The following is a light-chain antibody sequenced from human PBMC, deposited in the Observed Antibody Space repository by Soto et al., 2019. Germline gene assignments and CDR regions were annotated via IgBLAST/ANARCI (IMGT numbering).Light chain of an antibody. Sequence: SYELTQPPSVSVAPGQTARVTCGGNNIGSKSVHWYQQKPGQAPVLVVYDDSDRPSGIAERVSGSNSGNTATLTISRVEAGGEADYYCQVWDSSGHFVFGTGTKVTVL. J-gene: IGLJ1*01. V-gene: IGLV3-21*02. CDR1: NIGSKS. CDR2: DDS. CDR3: QVWDSSGHFV.